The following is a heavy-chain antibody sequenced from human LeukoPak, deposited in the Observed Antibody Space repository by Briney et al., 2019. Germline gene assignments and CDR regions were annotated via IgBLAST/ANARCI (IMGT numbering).Heavy chain of an antibody. D-gene: IGHD1-26*01. J-gene: IGHJ3*02. CDR3: ARTQWELDAFDI. Sequence: GGSLRLSFAALGFTFSSYGMHWVRQAPGKGLEWVAVIWYDGSNKYYADSVKGRFTISRDNSKNTLYLQMNSLRAEDTAVYYCARTQWELDAFDIWGQGTMVTVS. V-gene: IGHV3-33*01. CDR1: GFTFSSYG. CDR2: IWYDGSNK.